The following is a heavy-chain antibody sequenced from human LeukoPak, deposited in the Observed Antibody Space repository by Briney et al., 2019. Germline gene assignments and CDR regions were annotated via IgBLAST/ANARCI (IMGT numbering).Heavy chain of an antibody. CDR3: ARRGAADWFDP. V-gene: IGHV4-34*01. CDR2: INHSGST. Sequence: SETLSLTCAVYGGSFSGYYWSWIRQPPGKGLEWIGEINHSGSTNYNPSLKSRVTISVDTSKNQFSLKLSSVTAADTAVYYCARRGAADWFDPWGQGTLVTVSS. CDR1: GGSFSGYY. J-gene: IGHJ5*02. D-gene: IGHD2-15*01.